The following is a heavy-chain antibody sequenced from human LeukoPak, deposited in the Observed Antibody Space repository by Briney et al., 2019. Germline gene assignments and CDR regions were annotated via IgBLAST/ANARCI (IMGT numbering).Heavy chain of an antibody. V-gene: IGHV1-69*02. J-gene: IGHJ6*02. CDR1: GGTFSSYT. D-gene: IGHD1-7*01. Sequence: SVKVSCKASGGTFSSYTISWVRRAPGQGLEWMGRIIPILGIANYAQKFQGRVTITADKSTSTAYMELSSLRSEDTAVYYCARARYNWNYEGYYYYGMDVWGQGTTVTVSS. CDR3: ARARYNWNYEGYYYYGMDV. CDR2: IIPILGIA.